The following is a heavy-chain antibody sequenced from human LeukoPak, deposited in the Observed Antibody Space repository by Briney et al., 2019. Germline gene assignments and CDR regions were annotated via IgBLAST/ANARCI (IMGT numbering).Heavy chain of an antibody. D-gene: IGHD7-27*01. Sequence: ARSLRLSCAASGFTFSSYGMHWVRQAPGKGLEWVAFTWDDGSNKYYADSVKGRLTISRDNSKNTLYLQMNSLRAEDTAVYYCVGEWVDWGQGYNWFVRWGQGTLASVSS. CDR3: VGEWVDWGQGYNWFVR. CDR2: TWDDGSNK. V-gene: IGHV3-33*01. CDR1: GFTFSSYG. J-gene: IGHJ5*02.